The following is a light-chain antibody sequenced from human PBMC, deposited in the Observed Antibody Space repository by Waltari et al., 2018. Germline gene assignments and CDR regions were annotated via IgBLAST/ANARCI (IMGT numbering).Light chain of an antibody. CDR2: GAS. Sequence: EIVLTQSPGSLSLSPGERATLSWRASQSVSRSLAWYQQKPGQAPRLLIFGASNRSTGIPDRFSGSGSETDFSLTISRLEPEDFAVYYCQHYVRLPASFGRGTKVEIK. CDR1: QSVSRS. CDR3: QHYVRLPAS. J-gene: IGKJ1*01. V-gene: IGKV3-20*01.